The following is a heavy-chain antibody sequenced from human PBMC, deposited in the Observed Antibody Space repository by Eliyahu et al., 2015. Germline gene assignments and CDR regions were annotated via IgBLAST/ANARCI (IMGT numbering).Heavy chain of an antibody. J-gene: IGHJ4*02. V-gene: IGHV1-8*01. CDR3: ARGALDWLLEEFDY. CDR2: INPNNGNT. CDR1: GXXFTNYD. Sequence: QVQLVQSGAEXKKPGASVKVXCXASGXXFTNYDINWVRQATGQGREWMGRINPNNGNTGYAQKFQGRVTMTSDNSISTAYMELSSLTSDDAAVYYCARGALDWLLEEFDYWGQGTLVTVSS. D-gene: IGHD3-3*01.